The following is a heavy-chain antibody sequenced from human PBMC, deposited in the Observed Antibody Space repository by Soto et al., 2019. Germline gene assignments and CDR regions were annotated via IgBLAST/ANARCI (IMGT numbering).Heavy chain of an antibody. V-gene: IGHV4-39*01. CDR3: ARLNVDTAFDY. D-gene: IGHD5-18*01. CDR1: GGSISSSSYY. CDR2: IYYSGST. Sequence: PSETLSLTCTVSGGSISSSSYYWGWIRQPPGKGLEWIGSIYYSGSTYYNPSLKSRVTISVDTSKNQFSLKLSSVTAADTAVYYCARLNVDTAFDYWGQGTLVTVSS. J-gene: IGHJ4*02.